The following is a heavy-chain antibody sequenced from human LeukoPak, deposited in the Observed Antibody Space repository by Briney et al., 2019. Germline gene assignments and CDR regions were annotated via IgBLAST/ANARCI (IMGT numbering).Heavy chain of an antibody. CDR3: ASQTYYYDSSGYYFGAFDI. V-gene: IGHV4-59*01. CDR2: IYYRGST. J-gene: IGHJ3*02. Sequence: SETLSLTCTVSGGSISNYYWSWIGQPPGKGLEWIGYIYYRGSTNYNPSLKSRVTISVDTSKNQFSLKLSSVTAADTAVYYCASQTYYYDSSGYYFGAFDIWGQGTMVTVSS. CDR1: GGSISNYY. D-gene: IGHD3-22*01.